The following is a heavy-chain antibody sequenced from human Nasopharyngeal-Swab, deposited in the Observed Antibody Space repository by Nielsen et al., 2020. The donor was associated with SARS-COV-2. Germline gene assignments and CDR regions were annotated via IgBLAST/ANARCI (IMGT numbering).Heavy chain of an antibody. J-gene: IGHJ6*02. CDR3: ARDLYRQQWPIYNYYGMDV. V-gene: IGHV3-53*01. CDR1: GFTVSSNY. Sequence: GESLKISCAASGFTVSSNYMSWVRQAPGKGLEWVSVIYSGGSTYYADSVKGRFTISRDNSKNTLYLQMNSLRAEDTAVYYCARDLYRQQWPIYNYYGMDVWGQGTTVTVSS. CDR2: IYSGGST. D-gene: IGHD6-19*01.